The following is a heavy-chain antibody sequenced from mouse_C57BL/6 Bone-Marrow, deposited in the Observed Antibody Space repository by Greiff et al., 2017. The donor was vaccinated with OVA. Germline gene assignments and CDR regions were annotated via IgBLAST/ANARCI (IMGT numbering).Heavy chain of an antibody. Sequence: VQLKESGPGLVQPSPSLSITCTVSGFSLTSYCVHWVRQSPGKGLQWLGVIWSGGSTAYNAAFISRLSISKDNSKSQVFFKMNSLQADDTAIYYCASYGNSTMDYWGQGTSVTVSS. CDR2: IWSGGST. D-gene: IGHD2-1*01. CDR1: GFSLTSYC. V-gene: IGHV2-2*01. CDR3: ASYGNSTMDY. J-gene: IGHJ4*01.